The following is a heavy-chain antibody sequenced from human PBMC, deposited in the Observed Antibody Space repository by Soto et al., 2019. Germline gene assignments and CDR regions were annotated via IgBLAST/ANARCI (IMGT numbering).Heavy chain of an antibody. CDR3: ARTSRLKTGQLDY. D-gene: IGHD3-9*01. CDR1: GYSIGTYNW. J-gene: IGHJ4*02. CDR2: IYYTGTV. V-gene: IGHV4-28*05. Sequence: QLHLQESGPGLVKPSDTLSLTCAVPGYSIGTYNWWAWIRQPPGKGLEWIGYIYYTGTVYYKLSLKNRVSMSVDTARDQFSLRLSSVTAADTAVYYCARTSRLKTGQLDYWGPGALVTVSS.